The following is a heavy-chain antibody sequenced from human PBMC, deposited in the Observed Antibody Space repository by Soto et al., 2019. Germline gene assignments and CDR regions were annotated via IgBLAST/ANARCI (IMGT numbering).Heavy chain of an antibody. CDR3: ARHDYGDSFYWSFDL. D-gene: IGHD4-17*01. Sequence: QVQLQESGPGLLKPSQTLSLTCSVSGGSISSSDYYWGGIRQHPGKGLEWIGYIYYSGSTYCNPSLKSRVTISVDTSKNQFSLTLGSVTAADTAVYYCARHDYGDSFYWSFDLWGRGTLVTVSS. CDR2: IYYSGST. V-gene: IGHV4-31*03. CDR1: GGSISSSDYY. J-gene: IGHJ2*01.